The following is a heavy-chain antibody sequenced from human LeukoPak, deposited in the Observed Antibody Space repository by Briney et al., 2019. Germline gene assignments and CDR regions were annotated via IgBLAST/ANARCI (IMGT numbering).Heavy chain of an antibody. Sequence: SETLSLTCTVSGGSISSGDYYWSWIRQPAGKGLEWIGRIYTSGSTNYNPSLKSRVTMSVDTSKNQFSLKLSSVTAADTAVYYCARDGGDYGMDVWGQGTTVTVSS. CDR3: ARDGGDYGMDV. J-gene: IGHJ6*02. V-gene: IGHV4-61*02. CDR2: IYTSGST. D-gene: IGHD2-21*01. CDR1: GGSISSGDYY.